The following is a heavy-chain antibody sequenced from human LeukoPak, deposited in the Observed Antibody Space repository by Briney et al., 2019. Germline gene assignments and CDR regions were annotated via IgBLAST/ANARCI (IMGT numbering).Heavy chain of an antibody. CDR1: GFTFSSYA. V-gene: IGHV3-30*04. D-gene: IGHD6-13*01. CDR3: ARIAAARSPRAFDI. Sequence: GRSLRLSCAASGFTFSSYAMHWVRQAPGKGLEWVAVISYDGSNKYYADSVKGRFTISRDNSKNTLYLEMNSLRPEDTAVYYCARIAAARSPRAFDIWGQGTMVTVSS. J-gene: IGHJ3*02. CDR2: ISYDGSNK.